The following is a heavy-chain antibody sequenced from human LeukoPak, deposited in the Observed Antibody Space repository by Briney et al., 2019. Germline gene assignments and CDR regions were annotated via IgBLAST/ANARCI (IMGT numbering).Heavy chain of an antibody. CDR3: ARVGKGDYVYDY. CDR1: GGSMNSYY. J-gene: IGHJ4*02. CDR2: IYTSGST. Sequence: SETLSLTCSVSGGSMNSYYWSWIRQSPGKGLEWIGRIYTSGSTNYNPSLKSRVTMSVDTSKNQFSLKLSSVTAADTAVYYCARVGKGDYVYDYWGQGTLVTVSA. V-gene: IGHV4-4*07. D-gene: IGHD4-17*01.